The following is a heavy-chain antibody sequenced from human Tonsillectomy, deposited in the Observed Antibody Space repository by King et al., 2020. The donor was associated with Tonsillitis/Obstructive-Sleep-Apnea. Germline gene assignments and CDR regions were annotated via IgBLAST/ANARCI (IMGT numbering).Heavy chain of an antibody. Sequence: VQLVESGAEVKKPGESLKISCKGSGYSFTSYWIGWVRQMPGKGLEWMGIIYPGDSDTRYSPSFQGQVTISADKSISTAYLQWSSQKASDTAMYYCARPRCSGGSCYRLFDYWGQGTLVTVSS. J-gene: IGHJ4*02. V-gene: IGHV5-51*01. CDR1: GYSFTSYW. D-gene: IGHD2-15*01. CDR3: ARPRCSGGSCYRLFDY. CDR2: IYPGDSDT.